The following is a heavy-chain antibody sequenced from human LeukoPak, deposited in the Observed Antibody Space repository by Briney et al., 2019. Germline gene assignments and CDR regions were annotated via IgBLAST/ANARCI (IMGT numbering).Heavy chain of an antibody. Sequence: GGSLRLSRAASGFTFSSYGMSWVRQAPGKGLEWVSAISGSGGSTYYADSVKGRFTISRDNSKNTLYLQMNSLRAEDTAVYYCAKGAGGGYSYGYYYYMDVWGKGTTVTVSS. CDR2: ISGSGGST. CDR3: AKGAGGGYSYGYYYYMDV. CDR1: GFTFSSYG. V-gene: IGHV3-23*01. J-gene: IGHJ6*03. D-gene: IGHD5-18*01.